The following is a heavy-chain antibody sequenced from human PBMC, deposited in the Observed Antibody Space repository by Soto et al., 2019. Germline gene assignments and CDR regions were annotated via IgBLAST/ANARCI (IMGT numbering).Heavy chain of an antibody. J-gene: IGHJ4*02. CDR3: ARGMPSLSSSLLSGKIKTIHY. D-gene: IGHD6-13*01. CDR1: GFTFSSYA. CDR2: ISYDGSNK. Sequence: GGSLRLSCAASGFTFSSYAMHWDRQAPGKGLEWVAVISYDGSNKYYADSVKGRFTISRDNSKNTLYLQMNSLRAEDTAVYYCARGMPSLSSSLLSGKIKTIHYSGQATLVTVSS. V-gene: IGHV3-30-3*01.